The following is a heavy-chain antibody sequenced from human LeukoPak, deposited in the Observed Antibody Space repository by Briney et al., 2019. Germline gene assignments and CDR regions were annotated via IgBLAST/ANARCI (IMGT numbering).Heavy chain of an antibody. CDR1: GFNFSSFA. CDR2: ITSSGSTDYT. D-gene: IGHD6-19*01. Sequence: GGSLRLSCVASGFNFSSFAMSWVRQAPGKGLEWVSAITSSGSTDYTHYADSAKGRFTISRDNSKNTLYLEMNSLRAEDTAVYYCAKPPHGSGWYTDNWFDPWGQGTRVTVSS. V-gene: IGHV3-23*05. CDR3: AKPPHGSGWYTDNWFDP. J-gene: IGHJ5*02.